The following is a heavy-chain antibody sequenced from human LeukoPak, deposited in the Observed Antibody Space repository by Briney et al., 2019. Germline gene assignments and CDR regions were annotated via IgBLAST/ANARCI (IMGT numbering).Heavy chain of an antibody. J-gene: IGHJ4*02. CDR1: GFTFSTYS. CDR2: ISSSSSCI. V-gene: IGHV3-21*01. Sequence: GGSLRLSCAASGFTFSTYSINWVRQAPGKGLEWVSSISSSSSCISYADSLKGRFTISRDNSKNTLYLQMNSPRAEDTALYYCAKGGYCSSTICYTIGGPIDYWGQGTLVTVSS. CDR3: AKGGYCSSTICYTIGGPIDY. D-gene: IGHD2-2*01.